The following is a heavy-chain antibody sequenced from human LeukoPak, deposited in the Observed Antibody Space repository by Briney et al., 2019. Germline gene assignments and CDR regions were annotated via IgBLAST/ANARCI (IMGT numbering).Heavy chain of an antibody. J-gene: IGHJ4*02. CDR2: MNPNSGNT. V-gene: IGHV1-8*01. D-gene: IGHD6-19*01. CDR3: ARAYHCGYSSGWYAVDY. CDR1: GYTFTSYD. Sequence: ASVKVSCKASGYTFTSYDINWVRQATGQGLEWMGWMNPNSGNTGYAQKFQGRVTMTRNTSISTAYMELSSLRSEDTAVYYCARAYHCGYSSGWYAVDYWGQGTLVTVSS.